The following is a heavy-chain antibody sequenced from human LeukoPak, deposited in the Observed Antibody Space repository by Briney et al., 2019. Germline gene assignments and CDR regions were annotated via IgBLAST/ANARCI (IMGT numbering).Heavy chain of an antibody. V-gene: IGHV3-43*02. D-gene: IGHD5/OR15-5a*01. CDR1: GFTSHNYV. CDR3: SRDHVYGVADY. J-gene: IGHJ4*02. CDR2: TSGDGITT. Sequence: AGGSLRLSSVEPGFTSHNYVLYCGCQAPGKGLEWVSLTSGDGITTYFADSVKGRFTISRKKSKSSLFLQMNSLRTEDTASYYCSRDHVYGVADYWGQGTLVTVSS.